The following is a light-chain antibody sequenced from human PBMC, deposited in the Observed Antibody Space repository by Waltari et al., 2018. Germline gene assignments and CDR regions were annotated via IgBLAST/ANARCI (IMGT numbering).Light chain of an antibody. V-gene: IGLV5-45*03. CDR2: YKSDQDK. CDR1: SGINVGSYR. CDR3: MIWHNNAVV. Sequence: QAVLTQPSSLSASPGASASLTCTLRSGINVGSYRIYWYQQKPGSPPQYLLRYKSDQDKHKDRRVPRRFSGSKDASANAGILLISGLQSEDEADYYCMIWHNNAVVFGGGTTLTVL. J-gene: IGLJ2*01.